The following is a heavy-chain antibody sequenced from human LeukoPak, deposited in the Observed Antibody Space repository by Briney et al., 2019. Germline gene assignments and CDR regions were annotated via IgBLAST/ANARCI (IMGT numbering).Heavy chain of an antibody. Sequence: ASVKVSCKASGYTFTSYGISWVRQAPGQGLEWMGGIIPIFGTANYAQKFQGRVTITTDESTSTAYMELSSLRSDDTAVYYCAREAGGFGELPDDYWGQGTLVTVSS. V-gene: IGHV1-69*05. CDR1: GYTFTSYG. D-gene: IGHD3-10*01. CDR3: AREAGGFGELPDDY. J-gene: IGHJ4*02. CDR2: IIPIFGTA.